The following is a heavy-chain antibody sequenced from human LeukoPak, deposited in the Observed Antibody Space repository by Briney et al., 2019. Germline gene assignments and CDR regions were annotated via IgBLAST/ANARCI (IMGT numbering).Heavy chain of an antibody. D-gene: IGHD6-19*01. CDR1: GGSVSSGSFY. CDR3: ARIEAWLGTSTGPRDLHY. V-gene: IGHV4-61*01. Sequence: PSETLSLTCTVSGGSVSSGSFYSSWIRQPPGKTLEWIGYIYYSGSTDYTPSLKSRVTISLDTSKNQFSLKLTSVSAADTAVYYCARIEAWLGTSTGPRDLHYSGQGTLVTVSS. J-gene: IGHJ4*02. CDR2: IYYSGST.